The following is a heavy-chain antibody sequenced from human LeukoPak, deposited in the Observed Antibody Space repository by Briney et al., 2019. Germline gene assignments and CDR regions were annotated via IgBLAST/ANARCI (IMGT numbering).Heavy chain of an antibody. D-gene: IGHD5-24*01. J-gene: IGHJ3*02. CDR2: IYSTGTT. CDR3: ARRFRGDYNWIRGDAFDI. CDR1: GDSIRNSNYY. V-gene: IGHV4-39*01. Sequence: PSETLSLTCDVSGDSIRNSNYYWGWIRQPPGKGLEWIGSIYSTGTTHYNPSLKIRVTMSVDTSKNQFSLKLSSVTAEDTAVYYCARRFRGDYNWIRGDAFDIWGQGTMVTVSS.